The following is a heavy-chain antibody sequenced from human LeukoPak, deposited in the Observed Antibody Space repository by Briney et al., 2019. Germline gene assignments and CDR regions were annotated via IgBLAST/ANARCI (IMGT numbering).Heavy chain of an antibody. Sequence: GGSLRLSCAASGFTFSDYYMSWIRQAPGKGLEWLAYISSSGNTRYYADSVKGRFTISRDNAKNSLYLQMNSLRAEDTAVYYCAWGGMAAFDSWGQGTLVTVSS. CDR2: ISSSGNTR. D-gene: IGHD3-16*01. CDR3: AWGGMAAFDS. J-gene: IGHJ4*02. CDR1: GFTFSDYY. V-gene: IGHV3-11*04.